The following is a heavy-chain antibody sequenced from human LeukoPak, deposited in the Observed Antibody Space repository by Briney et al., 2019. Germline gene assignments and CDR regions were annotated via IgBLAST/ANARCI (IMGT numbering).Heavy chain of an antibody. Sequence: PGGSLRLSCAASGFNVSNNYMSWVRQAPGKGLEWVSVIYRGGSTYYADSVKGRFTISRDNSKNTLYLQMNSLRAEDTAVYYCAKDLAVAGPFYYYYGMDVWGQGTTVTVSS. CDR2: IYRGGST. CDR1: GFNVSNNY. D-gene: IGHD6-19*01. V-gene: IGHV3-53*01. CDR3: AKDLAVAGPFYYYYGMDV. J-gene: IGHJ6*02.